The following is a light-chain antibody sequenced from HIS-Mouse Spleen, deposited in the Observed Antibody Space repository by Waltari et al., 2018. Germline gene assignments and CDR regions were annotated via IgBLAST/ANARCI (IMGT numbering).Light chain of an antibody. Sequence: IHFTRSPSFLSSSLRDSVTITCRASQGLSSYLAWYQQKPGKAPKLLIYAASTVQSGVPSRISGSGAGTEFTLTISSLQPEDFATYDGQQLNSYPPTFGEGTKVEIK. CDR3: QQLNSYPPT. CDR2: AAS. V-gene: IGKV1-9*01. J-gene: IGKJ1*01. CDR1: QGLSSY.